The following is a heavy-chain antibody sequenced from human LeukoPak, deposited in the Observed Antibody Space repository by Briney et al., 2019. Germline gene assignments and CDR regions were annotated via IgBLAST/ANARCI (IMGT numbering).Heavy chain of an antibody. V-gene: IGHV3-48*02. CDR2: ISTSSTTI. CDR1: GFTFSTYS. D-gene: IGHD4-17*01. CDR3: TRDAGYGDAVRWYFDL. J-gene: IGHJ2*01. Sequence: GGSLRLSCAASGFTFSTYSMNWARQSPGKGLEWISHISTSSTTIYYADSVKGRFTISRDNAKNSLYLQMSSLGDEDTAIYYCTRDAGYGDAVRWYFDLWGRGTLVTVSS.